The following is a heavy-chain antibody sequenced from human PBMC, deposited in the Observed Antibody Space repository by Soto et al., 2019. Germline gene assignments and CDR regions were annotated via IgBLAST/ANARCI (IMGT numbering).Heavy chain of an antibody. Sequence: SLNLSCAASGFTFDDYAMLWVRQAPGKGLEWVSGISWNSGSIGYADSVQGRFTISRDNAKNSLYLQMSRLRAEDTALYYCSKDIWAYSSGYSSDAFDIWGQGTMVTVSS. CDR1: GFTFDDYA. V-gene: IGHV3-9*01. CDR2: ISWNSGSI. CDR3: SKDIWAYSSGYSSDAFDI. D-gene: IGHD3-22*01. J-gene: IGHJ3*02.